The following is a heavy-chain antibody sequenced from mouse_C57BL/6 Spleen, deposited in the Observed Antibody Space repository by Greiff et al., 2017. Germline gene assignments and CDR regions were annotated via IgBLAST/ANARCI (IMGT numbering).Heavy chain of an antibody. J-gene: IGHJ4*01. CDR1: GYTFTGYW. Sequence: QVHVKQSGAELMKPGASVKLSCKATGYTFTGYWIEWVKQRPGHGLEWIGEILPGSGSTNYNEKFKGKATFTADTSSNTAYMQLSSLTTADSAIYYGARSRVVTTKGPDAMDYWGQGTSVTVSS. CDR3: ARSRVVTTKGPDAMDY. D-gene: IGHD2-12*01. CDR2: ILPGSGST. V-gene: IGHV1-9*01.